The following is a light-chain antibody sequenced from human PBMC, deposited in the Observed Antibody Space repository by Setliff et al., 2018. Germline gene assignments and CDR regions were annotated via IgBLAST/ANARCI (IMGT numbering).Light chain of an antibody. CDR1: RYDIGDHDY. CDR3: QSYDSSLSYV. Sequence: QSALTQPASVSGSPGQSITISCSGTRYDIGDHDYVSWYQQYPGEAPKLLIYDVSKRPSGVSGRFSGSKSGTTASLTISALRTEDEADYYCQSYDSSLSYVFGTGTKVTVL. CDR2: DVS. V-gene: IGLV2-14*03. J-gene: IGLJ1*01.